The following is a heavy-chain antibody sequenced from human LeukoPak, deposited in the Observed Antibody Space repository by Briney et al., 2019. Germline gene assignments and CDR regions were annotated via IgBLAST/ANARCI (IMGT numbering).Heavy chain of an antibody. Sequence: SETLSLTCTVSGGSISSYYWSWIRQPPGKGLEWIGYIYYSGSTNYNPSLKSRVTISVDTSKNQFSLELSSVTAADTAVYYCARGYCSSTSCYTGDYWGQGTLVTVSS. CDR1: GGSISSYY. D-gene: IGHD2-2*02. V-gene: IGHV4-59*01. CDR3: ARGYCSSTSCYTGDY. CDR2: IYYSGST. J-gene: IGHJ4*02.